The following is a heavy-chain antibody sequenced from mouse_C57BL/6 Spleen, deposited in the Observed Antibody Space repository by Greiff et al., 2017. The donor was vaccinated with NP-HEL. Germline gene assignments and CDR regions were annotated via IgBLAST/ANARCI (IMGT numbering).Heavy chain of an antibody. CDR3: ARRDSGYGVWFAY. J-gene: IGHJ3*01. CDR2: INPNNGGT. Sequence: EVQLQQSGPELVKPGASVKISCKASGYTFTDYYMNWVKQSHGKSLEWIGDINPNNGGTSYNQKFKGKATLTVDKSSSTAYMELRSLTSEDSAVYYCARRDSGYGVWFAYWGQGTLVTVSA. CDR1: GYTFTDYY. D-gene: IGHD3-2*02. V-gene: IGHV1-26*01.